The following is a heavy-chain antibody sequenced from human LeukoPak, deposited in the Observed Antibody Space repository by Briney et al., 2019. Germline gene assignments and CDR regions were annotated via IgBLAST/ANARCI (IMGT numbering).Heavy chain of an antibody. J-gene: IGHJ4*02. CDR2: INHSGSN. D-gene: IGHD3-22*01. Sequence: SETLSLTCTVSGGSISSYYWSWIRQPPGKGLEWIGEINHSGSNNYNPSLKSRVTISVDTSKNQFSLKLSSVTAADTAVYYCARTHYYDSSGYDYWGQGTLVTVSS. V-gene: IGHV4-34*01. CDR3: ARTHYYDSSGYDY. CDR1: GGSISSYY.